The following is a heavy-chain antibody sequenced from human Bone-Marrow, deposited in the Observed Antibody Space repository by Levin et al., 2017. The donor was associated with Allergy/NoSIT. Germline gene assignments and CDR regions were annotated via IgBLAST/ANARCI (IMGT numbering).Heavy chain of an antibody. V-gene: IGHV4-34*01. Sequence: RPSETLSLTCAVYGGSLSGYYWSWIRQPPGKGLEWIGEINHSGSTNYNPSLKSRVTISVDKDTSKNHFSLKLTSVTAADTAVYYCARGLGWELFYFEYWGQGTLVTVSS. D-gene: IGHD1-26*01. CDR3: ARGLGWELFYFEY. CDR2: INHSGST. J-gene: IGHJ4*02. CDR1: GGSLSGYY.